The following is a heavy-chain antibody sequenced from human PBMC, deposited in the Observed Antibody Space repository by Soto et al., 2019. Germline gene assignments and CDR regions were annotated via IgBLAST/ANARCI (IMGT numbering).Heavy chain of an antibody. V-gene: IGHV1-69*04. CDR2: IIPILGIA. D-gene: IGHD6-13*01. CDR1: GGTFSSYT. Sequence: GASVKVSCKASGGTFSSYTISWVRQAPGLGLEWMGRIIPILGIANYAQKFQGRVTITADKSTSTAYMELSSLRSEDTAVYYCARDPPRDSSSWYRSAWFDPWGQGPLVTVSS. CDR3: ARDPPRDSSSWYRSAWFDP. J-gene: IGHJ5*02.